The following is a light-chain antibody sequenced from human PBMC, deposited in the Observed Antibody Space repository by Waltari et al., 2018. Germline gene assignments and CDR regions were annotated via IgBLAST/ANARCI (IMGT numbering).Light chain of an antibody. CDR1: QSISTY. CDR3: QQNFSPPQYT. Sequence: DIQMTQSPSSLSASVGDRVTIPCRASQSISTYVNWYQQKPGKAPKLLIYAASTLQSGVPSRFSGGGSGTDFTLTISGLQPEDFASYYCQQNFSPPQYTFGQGTNLEMK. V-gene: IGKV1-39*01. J-gene: IGKJ2*01. CDR2: AAS.